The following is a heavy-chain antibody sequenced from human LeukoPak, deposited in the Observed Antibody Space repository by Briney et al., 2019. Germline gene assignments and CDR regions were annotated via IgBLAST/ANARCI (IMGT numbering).Heavy chain of an antibody. CDR3: ARPKRVGAKDGLPFDY. D-gene: IGHD1-26*01. J-gene: IGHJ4*02. V-gene: IGHV1-46*01. CDR1: GYTFTNYY. CDR2: INPSGGST. Sequence: ASVKVSCKASGYTFTNYYMHWVRQAPGQGLEWMGIINPSGGSTSYAQKFQGRVTMTRDTSTSTVYMELSSLRSEDTAVYYCARPKRVGAKDGLPFDYWGQGTLVTVSS.